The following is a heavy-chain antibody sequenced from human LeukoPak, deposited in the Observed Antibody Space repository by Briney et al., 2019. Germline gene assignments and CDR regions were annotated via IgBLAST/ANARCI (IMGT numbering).Heavy chain of an antibody. J-gene: IGHJ4*02. Sequence: SETLSLTYTVSGGSISSYYWSWIRQPPGKGLEWIGYIYYSGNTNYNPSLKSRVTISVDTSKNQFSLKLSSVTAADTAVFYCARGTAVGTFDYWGQGTLVTVSS. D-gene: IGHD6-13*01. CDR3: ARGTAVGTFDY. V-gene: IGHV4-59*01. CDR1: GGSISSYY. CDR2: IYYSGNT.